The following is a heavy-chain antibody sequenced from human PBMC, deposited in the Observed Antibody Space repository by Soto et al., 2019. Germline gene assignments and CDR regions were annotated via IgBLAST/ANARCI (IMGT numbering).Heavy chain of an antibody. CDR3: ARHAYDIRKYYYYYYGMDV. D-gene: IGHD3-9*01. Sequence: PGESLKISCNGSGYSFTSYWIGWVRQMPGKGLEWMGIIYPGDSDTRYSPSFQGQVTISADKSISTAYLQWSSLKASDTAMYYCARHAYDIRKYYYYYYGMDVWGQGTTVTVSS. V-gene: IGHV5-51*01. CDR2: IYPGDSDT. J-gene: IGHJ6*02. CDR1: GYSFTSYW.